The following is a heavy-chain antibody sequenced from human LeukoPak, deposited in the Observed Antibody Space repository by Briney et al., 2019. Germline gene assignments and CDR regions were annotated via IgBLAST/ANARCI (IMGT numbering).Heavy chain of an antibody. J-gene: IGHJ5*02. CDR2: IYYSGST. Sequence: PSQTLSLTCTVSGGSISSGGYYWSWIRQHPGKGLEWIGYIYYSGSTYYNPSLKSRVTISVDTSKNQFSLKLSSVTAADTAVYYCARFPTPYCSSTSCPNDNWFDPWGQGTLVTVSS. CDR1: GGSISSGGYY. D-gene: IGHD2-2*01. CDR3: ARFPTPYCSSTSCPNDNWFDP. V-gene: IGHV4-31*03.